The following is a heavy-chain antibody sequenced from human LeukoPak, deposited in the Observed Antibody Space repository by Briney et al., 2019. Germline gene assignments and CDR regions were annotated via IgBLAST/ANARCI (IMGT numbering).Heavy chain of an antibody. CDR3: VRTGVLWWGRRVCYFDY. V-gene: IGHV3-7*01. CDR2: IKQDGSEK. D-gene: IGHD2-21*01. CDR1: GFTFSSCW. J-gene: IGHJ4*02. Sequence: GGSLRLSCAASGFTFSSCWMSWVRQAPGKGLEWVANIKQDGSEKYYVDSVKGRFTISRDNAKNSLYLQLNSLRAEDTAVYYCVRTGVLWWGRRVCYFDYWGQGTLVTVSS.